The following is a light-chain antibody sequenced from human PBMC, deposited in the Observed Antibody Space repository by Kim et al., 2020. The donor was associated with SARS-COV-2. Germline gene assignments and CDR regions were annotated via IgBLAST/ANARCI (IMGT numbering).Light chain of an antibody. CDR1: TLRDKN. CDR2: KHN. Sequence: SPGRATTITSSGDTLRDKNPSCYQKKPGRSPMLGIYKHNKRPSGIPERFADSNAGNTATLTISGTQALDEADYYCQAWDRSTVVFGGGTKVTVL. V-gene: IGLV3-1*01. J-gene: IGLJ2*01. CDR3: QAWDRSTVV.